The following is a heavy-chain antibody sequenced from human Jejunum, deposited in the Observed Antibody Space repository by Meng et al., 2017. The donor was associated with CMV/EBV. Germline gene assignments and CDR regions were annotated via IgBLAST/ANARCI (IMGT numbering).Heavy chain of an antibody. D-gene: IGHD3-3*01. CDR2: IYGGGST. V-gene: IGHV3-53*01. CDR3: AREPWGYYYGPF. CDR1: GFSVSGNY. J-gene: IGHJ4*02. Sequence: CEASGFSVSGNYMSWVRQAPGKGLEWVANIYGGGSTFHADSVKGRFTISRDDSKNTVYLQMNNLRAEDTAVYYCAREPWGYYYGPFWGQGTLVTVSS.